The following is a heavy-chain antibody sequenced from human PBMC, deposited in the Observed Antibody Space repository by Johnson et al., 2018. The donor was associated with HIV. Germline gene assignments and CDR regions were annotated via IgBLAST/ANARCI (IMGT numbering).Heavy chain of an antibody. CDR1: GFTFDDYV. J-gene: IGHJ3*02. V-gene: IGHV3-9*01. Sequence: VQLVESGGGLVQPGRSLRLSCAASGFTFDDYVMHWVRQAPGKGLEWVSGISWNSGSIGYADSVKGRFTISRDNSKNTLYLQMNSLRAEDTAVYYCAKDGGSYGGAFDIWGQGTMVTVSS. CDR2: ISWNSGSI. D-gene: IGHD1-26*01. CDR3: AKDGGSYGGAFDI.